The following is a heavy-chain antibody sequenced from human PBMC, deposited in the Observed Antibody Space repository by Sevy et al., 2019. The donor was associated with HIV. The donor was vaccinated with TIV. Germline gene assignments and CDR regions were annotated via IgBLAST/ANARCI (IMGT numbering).Heavy chain of an antibody. J-gene: IGHJ4*02. CDR2: ISGSGGST. CDR3: AKDAHYDILTGYYAFDY. D-gene: IGHD3-9*01. CDR1: GFTFSSYA. Sequence: GGSLRLSCAASGFTFSSYAMSWVRQAPGKGLEWVSAISGSGGSTYYADSVKGRFTISRDNSKNTLYLQMNSLRAEDTAVYYCAKDAHYDILTGYYAFDYWGQGTLVTVSS. V-gene: IGHV3-23*01.